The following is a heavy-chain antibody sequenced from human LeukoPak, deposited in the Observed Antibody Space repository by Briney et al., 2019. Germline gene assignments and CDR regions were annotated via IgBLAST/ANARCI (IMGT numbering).Heavy chain of an antibody. CDR3: AKPPKTYSSGYYYALDS. D-gene: IGHD3-22*01. CDR2: ISGSGGST. Sequence: GGSLRLSCAASGFTFSSYAMSWVRQAPGKGLEWVSAISGSGGSTYYADSVKGRFTISRDNSKNTLYLQMNSLRADDTAVYYCAKPPKTYSSGYYYALDSWGQGTLVTVSS. J-gene: IGHJ4*02. V-gene: IGHV3-23*01. CDR1: GFTFSSYA.